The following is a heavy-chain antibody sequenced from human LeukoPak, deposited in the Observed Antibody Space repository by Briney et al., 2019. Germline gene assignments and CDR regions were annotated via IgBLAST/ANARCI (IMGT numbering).Heavy chain of an antibody. D-gene: IGHD3-10*01. CDR3: ATTGDMVRGVFDY. J-gene: IGHJ4*02. CDR1: GGTFISYT. V-gene: IGHV1-69*02. CDR2: IIPILGIA. Sequence: SVKVSCKASGGTFISYTISWVRQAPGQGLEWMGRIIPILGIANYAQKFQGRVTITADKSTSTAYMELSSLRSEDTAVYYCATTGDMVRGVFDYWGQGTLVTVSS.